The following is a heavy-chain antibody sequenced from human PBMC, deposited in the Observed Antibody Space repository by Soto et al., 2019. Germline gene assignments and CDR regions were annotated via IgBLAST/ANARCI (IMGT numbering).Heavy chain of an antibody. J-gene: IGHJ6*02. D-gene: IGHD2-2*01. CDR2: IIPILGTA. Sequence: SVKVSCKASGGTFSSYAISWVRQAPGQGLEWMGGIIPILGTANYAQKFQGRVTITADESTSTAYMELSSLRSEDTAVYYCASEDYTVVGVDYYYGMDVWGQGTTVTVSS. CDR3: ASEDYTVVGVDYYYGMDV. CDR1: GGTFSSYA. V-gene: IGHV1-69*13.